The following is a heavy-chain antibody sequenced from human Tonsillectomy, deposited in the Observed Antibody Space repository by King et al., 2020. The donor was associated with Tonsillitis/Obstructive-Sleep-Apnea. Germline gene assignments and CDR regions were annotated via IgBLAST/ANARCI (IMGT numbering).Heavy chain of an antibody. CDR3: ARGYGDPLGWFDP. CDR1: KYTFSTDS. V-gene: IGHV1-3*01. J-gene: IGHJ5*02. D-gene: IGHD4-17*01. CDR2: INAGNGNT. Sequence: QLVQSGAEVKKPGASVKVSCKASKYTFSTDSMHWVRQAPGQRLEWMGWINAGNGNTKYSQKFQGRVTITRDTSASTAYMELSSLRSEDTAVYYCARGYGDPLGWFDPWGQGTLVTVSS.